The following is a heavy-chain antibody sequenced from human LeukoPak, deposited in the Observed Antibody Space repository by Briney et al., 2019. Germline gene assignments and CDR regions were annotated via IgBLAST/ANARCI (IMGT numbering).Heavy chain of an antibody. J-gene: IGHJ4*02. CDR2: IYYSGST. D-gene: IGHD1-20*01. V-gene: IGHV4-30-4*01. CDR3: ARDRGRYNWNYVDH. CDR1: GGSISSGDYY. Sequence: SQTLSLTCTVSGGSISSGDYYWSWIRQPPGKGLEWIGYIYYSGSTYYNPSLKSRVTISVDTSKNQFSLKLSSVTAADTAVYYCARDRGRYNWNYVDHWGQGTLVTVSS.